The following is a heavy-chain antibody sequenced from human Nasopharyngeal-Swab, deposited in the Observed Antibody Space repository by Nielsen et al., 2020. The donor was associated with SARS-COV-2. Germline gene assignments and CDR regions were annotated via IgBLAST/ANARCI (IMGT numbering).Heavy chain of an antibody. CDR2: ISGSGGST. CDR3: AKGGRIAVAGNA. CDR1: GFTFSSYA. V-gene: IGHV3-23*01. D-gene: IGHD6-19*01. J-gene: IGHJ4*02. Sequence: GSLRLSCAASGFTFSSYAMSWVRQAPGKGLEWVSAISGSGGSTYYADSVKGRFTISRDNSKNTLYLQMNSLRAEDTAVYYCAKGGRIAVAGNAGGQGTLVTVSS.